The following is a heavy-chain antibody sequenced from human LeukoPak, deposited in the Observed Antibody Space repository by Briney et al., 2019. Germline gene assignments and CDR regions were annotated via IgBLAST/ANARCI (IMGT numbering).Heavy chain of an antibody. V-gene: IGHV4-34*01. D-gene: IGHD3-3*01. CDR1: GGSFSGYY. J-gene: IGHJ5*02. Sequence: PSETLSLTCAVYGGSFSGYYWSWIRQPPGKGLEWIGEINHSGSTNYNPSLKSRVTISVDTSKNQFSLKLSSVTAADTAVYYCARGTPTYYDFWSGYYTNNWFDPWGQGTLVTVSS. CDR3: ARGTPTYYDFWSGYYTNNWFDP. CDR2: INHSGST.